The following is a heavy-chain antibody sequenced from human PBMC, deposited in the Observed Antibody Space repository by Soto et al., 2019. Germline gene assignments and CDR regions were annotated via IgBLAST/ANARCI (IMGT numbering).Heavy chain of an antibody. V-gene: IGHV1-46*01. J-gene: IGHJ4*02. CDR1: GYTFTTYY. CDR3: ARGDPHYYDSSGYYGY. D-gene: IGHD3-22*01. Sequence: GASVKVSCKASGYTFTTYYMHWVRQAPGQGLEWMGIINPSGGSTSYAQKFQGRVTMTRDTSTSTVYMELSSLRSEDTAVYYCARGDPHYYDSSGYYGYWGEGTLVTVSS. CDR2: INPSGGST.